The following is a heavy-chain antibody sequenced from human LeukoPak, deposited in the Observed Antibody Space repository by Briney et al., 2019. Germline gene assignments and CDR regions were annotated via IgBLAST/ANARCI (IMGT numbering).Heavy chain of an antibody. D-gene: IGHD6-13*01. CDR2: ISGSGGST. J-gene: IGHJ4*02. CDR1: GFTFSSYA. Sequence: GGSLRLSCTASGFTFSSYAMSWVRQAPGKGLEWVSAISGSGGSTYYADSVKGRFTISRDNSKNTLYLQMNSLRAEDTAVYYCAILQDSSSWYYFDYWGQGTLVTVSS. V-gene: IGHV3-23*01. CDR3: AILQDSSSWYYFDY.